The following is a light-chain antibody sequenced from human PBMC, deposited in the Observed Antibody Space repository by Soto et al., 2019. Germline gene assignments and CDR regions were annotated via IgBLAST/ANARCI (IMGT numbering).Light chain of an antibody. Sequence: EIVLTQSPATLSLSPGERATLSCRASQSISSYLAWYQQKPSQAPRLLIYDASNRATGIPARFSGSGSGTDFTLTISSLEPEDFAVYYCQQRSNWIWTFGQGTKV. J-gene: IGKJ1*01. V-gene: IGKV3-11*01. CDR3: QQRSNWIWT. CDR2: DAS. CDR1: QSISSY.